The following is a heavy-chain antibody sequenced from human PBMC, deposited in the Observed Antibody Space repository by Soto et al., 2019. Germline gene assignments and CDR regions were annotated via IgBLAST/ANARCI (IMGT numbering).Heavy chain of an antibody. D-gene: IGHD3-9*01. CDR3: ARRRSYYDILTGYYGSDWFDP. J-gene: IGHJ5*02. CDR1: GGSISSYY. V-gene: IGHV4-59*08. CDR2: IYYSGST. Sequence: SETLSLTCTVSGGSISSYYWSWIRQPPGKGLEWIGYIYYSGSTNYNPSLKSRVTISVDTSKNQFSLKLSSVTAADTAVYYCARRRSYYDILTGYYGSDWFDPWGQGTLVTVS.